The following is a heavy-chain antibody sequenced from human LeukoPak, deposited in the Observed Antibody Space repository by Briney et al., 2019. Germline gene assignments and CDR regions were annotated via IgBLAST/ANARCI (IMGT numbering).Heavy chain of an antibody. CDR3: ARSPGGSYFDWLFSLVIDY. CDR2: IYPRDGST. Sequence: VASVKVSCKASGYSFTSNYIHWVRQAPGQGLEWMGMIYPRDGSTSYAQKFQGRVTVTRDTSTSTVHMELSGLRSEDTAVYYCARSPGGSYFDWLFSLVIDYWGQGTLVTVSS. J-gene: IGHJ4*02. D-gene: IGHD3-9*01. CDR1: GYSFTSNY. V-gene: IGHV1-46*01.